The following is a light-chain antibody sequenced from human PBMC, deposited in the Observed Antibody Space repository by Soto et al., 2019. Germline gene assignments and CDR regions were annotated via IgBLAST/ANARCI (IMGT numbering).Light chain of an antibody. CDR3: QQYGSSPRP. V-gene: IGKV3-20*01. CDR2: GAS. Sequence: EIVLTQSPGTLSLSPGERATLSCRASQTIKSTSLAWYQQRPGQAPSLLIYGASSRATGIPDKFSGSGSGTDFTLTISRLEPEDSAVYYCQQYGSSPRPFGQGTKVEI. J-gene: IGKJ1*01. CDR1: QTIKSTS.